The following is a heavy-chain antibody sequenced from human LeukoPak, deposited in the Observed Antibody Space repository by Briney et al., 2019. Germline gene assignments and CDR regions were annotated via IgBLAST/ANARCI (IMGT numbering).Heavy chain of an antibody. J-gene: IGHJ4*02. CDR1: GYSISSGYY. V-gene: IGHV3-23*01. D-gene: IGHD2-15*01. CDR3: AKPPGYCSGGSCYLAS. CDR2: ISGSGGST. Sequence: ETLSLTCAVSGYSISSGYYWGWIRQPPGKGLEWVSAISGSGGSTYYADSVKGRFTISRDNSKNTLYLQMNSLRAEDTAVYYCAKPPGYCSGGSCYLASWGQGTLVTVSS.